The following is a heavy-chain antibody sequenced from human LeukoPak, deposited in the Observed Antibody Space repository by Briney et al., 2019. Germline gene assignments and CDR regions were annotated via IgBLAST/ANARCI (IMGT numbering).Heavy chain of an antibody. Sequence: PGGSLRLSCAASGFTVSSNYMSWVRQAPGKGLEWVSVIYSGGSTYYADSVKGRFTISRDNSKNTLYLQMNSLRAEDTAVYYCARDSGVYGVYGGDAFDIWGQGTMVTVSS. D-gene: IGHD4-17*01. V-gene: IGHV3-53*01. CDR2: IYSGGST. CDR3: ARDSGVYGVYGGDAFDI. J-gene: IGHJ3*02. CDR1: GFTVSSNY.